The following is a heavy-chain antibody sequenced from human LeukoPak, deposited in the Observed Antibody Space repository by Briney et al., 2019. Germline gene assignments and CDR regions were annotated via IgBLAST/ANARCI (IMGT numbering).Heavy chain of an antibody. CDR2: ISAYNGNT. D-gene: IGHD6-19*01. Sequence: ASVKVSCKASGYTFTSYGISWVRQAPGQGLEWMGWISAYNGNTNYAQKLQGRATMTTDTSTSTAYMELRSLRSDDTAVYYCARDLRGRGAVAGTVAFDIWGQGTVVTVSS. V-gene: IGHV1-18*01. J-gene: IGHJ3*02. CDR1: GYTFTSYG. CDR3: ARDLRGRGAVAGTVAFDI.